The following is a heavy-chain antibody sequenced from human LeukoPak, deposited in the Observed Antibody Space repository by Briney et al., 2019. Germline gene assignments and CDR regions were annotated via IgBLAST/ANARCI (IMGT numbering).Heavy chain of an antibody. Sequence: SSETLPLTCSLSGRSMSNYYWTWIRQPAGKGLEWIGRIYTSGSTNYNSSLKSRVTMSIDTPKTQFSLKLSSVTAADTAVYYCARAIGGYGDYGPYWFDPWGQGTLVTVSS. V-gene: IGHV4-4*07. CDR3: ARAIGGYGDYGPYWFDP. D-gene: IGHD4/OR15-4a*01. J-gene: IGHJ5*02. CDR2: IYTSGST. CDR1: GRSMSNYY.